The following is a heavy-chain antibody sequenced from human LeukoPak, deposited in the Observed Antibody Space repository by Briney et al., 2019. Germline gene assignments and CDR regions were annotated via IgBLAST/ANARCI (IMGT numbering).Heavy chain of an antibody. Sequence: PSETLSLTCTVSGSSINSFYWNWFRQTPGKGLEWIGYIYHSGSTNYNPSLKSRLTMSLDASKKQISLSLSSVTAADTAVYFCARDGGVWLSHYYYYMDVWGKGTTVTVSS. CDR3: ARDGGVWLSHYYYYMDV. CDR2: IYHSGST. V-gene: IGHV4-59*13. D-gene: IGHD2-8*02. CDR1: GSSINSFY. J-gene: IGHJ6*03.